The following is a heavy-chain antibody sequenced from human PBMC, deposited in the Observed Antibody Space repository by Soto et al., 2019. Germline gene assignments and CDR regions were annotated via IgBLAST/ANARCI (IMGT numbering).Heavy chain of an antibody. Sequence: QVQLQESGPGLVKPSQTLSLTCTVSGGSISSGGYYWSWIRQHPGKGLEWIGFIYYSGSTYYNPSLKSRVAISVDTSENPFSLKVSSVAAAVTAVYYCAREGAAPYYYYGMDVWGQGTTVTVSS. D-gene: IGHD6-6*01. CDR3: AREGAAPYYYYGMDV. J-gene: IGHJ6*02. CDR2: IYYSGST. V-gene: IGHV4-31*03. CDR1: GGSISSGGYY.